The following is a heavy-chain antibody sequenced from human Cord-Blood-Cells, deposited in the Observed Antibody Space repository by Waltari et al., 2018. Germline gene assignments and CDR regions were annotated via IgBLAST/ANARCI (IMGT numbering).Heavy chain of an antibody. D-gene: IGHD2-2*01. J-gene: IGHJ2*01. CDR3: ARRYCSSTSCYWYFDL. CDR2: IHYSGST. Sequence: QLQLQESGPGLVKPSETLSLTCTVSGGSISSSSYYWGWIRQPPGKGLEWIGSIHYSGSTYYNPSLKSRVTRSVDTSKNQFSLKLSSVTAADTAVYYCARRYCSSTSCYWYFDLWGRGTLVTVSS. CDR1: GGSISSSSYY. V-gene: IGHV4-39*01.